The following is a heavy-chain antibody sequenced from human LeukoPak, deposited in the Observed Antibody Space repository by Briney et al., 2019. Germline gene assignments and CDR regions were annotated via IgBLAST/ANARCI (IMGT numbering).Heavy chain of an antibody. CDR2: ISSSGSTI. J-gene: IGHJ6*04. CDR3: AELGITMIGGV. D-gene: IGHD3-10*02. CDR1: GFSFSSYC. Sequence: PGGSLRLSCAASGFSFSSYCMTWVRQAPGKGLEWVPYISSSGSTIYYADSVKGRFTISRDNAKNSLYLQMNSLRAEDTAVYYCAELGITMIGGVWGKGTTVTISS. V-gene: IGHV3-48*04.